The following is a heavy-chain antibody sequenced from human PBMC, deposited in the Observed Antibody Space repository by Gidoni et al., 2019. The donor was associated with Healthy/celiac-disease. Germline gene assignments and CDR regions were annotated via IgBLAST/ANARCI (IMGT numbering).Heavy chain of an antibody. Sequence: QLQLQESGPGLVKPSETLSLTCPVSGGSISSSSYYWGWIRPPPGKGREWIGSIYYSGSTYYNPSLKSRVTISVDTSKNQFSLKLSSVTAADTAVYYCVNMVRGYYFDYWGQGTLVTVSS. CDR1: GGSISSSSYY. CDR2: IYYSGST. D-gene: IGHD3-10*01. CDR3: VNMVRGYYFDY. J-gene: IGHJ4*02. V-gene: IGHV4-39*01.